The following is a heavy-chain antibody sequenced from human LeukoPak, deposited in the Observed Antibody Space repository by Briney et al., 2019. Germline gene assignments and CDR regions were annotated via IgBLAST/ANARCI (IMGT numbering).Heavy chain of an antibody. J-gene: IGHJ4*02. Sequence: PGRSLRLSCAASGFTFSSYAMHWVRQAPGKGLEWVAVISYDGSNKYYADSVKGRFTISRDNSKNTLYLQMNSLRAEDTAVYYCARASGSVTAPNDYWGQGTLVTVSS. D-gene: IGHD3-10*01. CDR1: GFTFSSYA. CDR3: ARASGSVTAPNDY. CDR2: ISYDGSNK. V-gene: IGHV3-30-3*01.